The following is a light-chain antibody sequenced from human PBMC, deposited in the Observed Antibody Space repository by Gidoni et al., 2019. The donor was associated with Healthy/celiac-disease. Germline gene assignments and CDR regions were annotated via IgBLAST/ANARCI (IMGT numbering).Light chain of an antibody. J-gene: IGLJ1*01. V-gene: IGLV1-40*01. CDR2: GNS. CDR3: QSYDSSLSGFYV. CDR1: SSNIGAGYD. Sequence: QSVLTQPPSVSGAPGPRVTISCTGSSSNIGAGYDVHWYQQLPGTAPKLLIYGNSTRPSGVPDRFSGSKSGTSASLAITGLQAEDEADYYCQSYDSSLSGFYVFGTGTKITVL.